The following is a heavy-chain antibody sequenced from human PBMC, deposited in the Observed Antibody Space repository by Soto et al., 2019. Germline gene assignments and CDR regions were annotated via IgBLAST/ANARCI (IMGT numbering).Heavy chain of an antibody. V-gene: IGHV2-5*02. CDR2: IYGDDDK. Sequence: QITLNESGPALVKPTQTLTLTCTFSGFSLTTSGVGVHWLRQPPGKALEWLAVIYGDDDKRYNPSLETRLTITKDTSKNQVVLTMTNMDPLDTATYYCAPNPSYSTTWYIRDDWFDPWGQGTLATVSS. CDR1: GFSLTTSGVG. D-gene: IGHD6-13*01. CDR3: APNPSYSTTWYIRDDWFDP. J-gene: IGHJ5*02.